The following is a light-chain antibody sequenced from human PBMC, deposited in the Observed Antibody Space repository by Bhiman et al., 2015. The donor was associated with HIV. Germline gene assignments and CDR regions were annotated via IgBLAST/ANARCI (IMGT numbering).Light chain of an antibody. Sequence: QSALTQPASVSGSPGQSITISCTGTSSDVGAYDLVSWYQHHPGKAPKLMIYEVTIRPLGVSNRFSGSKSGNTASLTISGLQAEDEADYYCCSYAGSNTFLFGGGTKLTVL. CDR1: SSDVGAYDL. V-gene: IGLV2-23*02. CDR2: EVT. J-gene: IGLJ2*01. CDR3: CSYAGSNTFL.